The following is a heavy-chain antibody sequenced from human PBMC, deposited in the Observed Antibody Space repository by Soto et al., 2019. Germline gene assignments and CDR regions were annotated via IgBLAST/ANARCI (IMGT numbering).Heavy chain of an antibody. Sequence: PGGSLRLSCAASGFTFSSYAMHWVCQAPGKGLEWVAVISYDGSNKYYADSVKGRFTISRDNSKNTLYLQMNSLRAEDTAVYYCARDMYRKAYYYYYGMDVWGQGTTVTVSS. V-gene: IGHV3-30-3*01. J-gene: IGHJ6*02. CDR3: ARDMYRKAYYYYYGMDV. D-gene: IGHD1-1*01. CDR1: GFTFSSYA. CDR2: ISYDGSNK.